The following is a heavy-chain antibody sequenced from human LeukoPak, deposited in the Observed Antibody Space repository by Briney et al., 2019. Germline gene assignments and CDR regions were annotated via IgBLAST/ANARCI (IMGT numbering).Heavy chain of an antibody. CDR3: ARGRNFDWLLLGYYFDY. Sequence: GGSLRLSCAASGFTFSDFGIHWVRQAPGKGLEWVAVLSPHGNYEYYADSVQGRFTISRDDSKNTVFLQMNSLRDEDTAVYYCARGRNFDWLLLGYYFDYWGQGTLVTVSS. D-gene: IGHD3-9*01. CDR1: GFTFSDFG. J-gene: IGHJ4*02. V-gene: IGHV3-33*01. CDR2: LSPHGNYE.